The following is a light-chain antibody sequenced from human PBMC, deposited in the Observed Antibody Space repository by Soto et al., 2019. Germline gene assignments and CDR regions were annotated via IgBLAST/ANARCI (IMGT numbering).Light chain of an antibody. Sequence: DIQITQSPSTLSASVGDRVTITCRASQSISSWLAWYQQKPGKAPKLLIYKASSLESGVPSRFRGSGSGTEFTLTISRLQPDDFSTYYCQQYNSYSVTFGQGTKVDIK. V-gene: IGKV1-5*03. CDR3: QQYNSYSVT. J-gene: IGKJ1*01. CDR2: KAS. CDR1: QSISSW.